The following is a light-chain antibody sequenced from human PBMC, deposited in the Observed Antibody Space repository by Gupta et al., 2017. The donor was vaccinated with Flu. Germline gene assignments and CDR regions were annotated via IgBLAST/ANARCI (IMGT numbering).Light chain of an antibody. CDR3: QQEDSTQYT. CDR1: QSVLYRSNNKNY. V-gene: IGKV4-1*01. CDR2: CAS. Sequence: SLGERATIDWKSSQSVLYRSNNKNYLAWYQQKPGQAPRLLIYCASSRDFGVPDRFSGSGSGTEFTLTISRLQAEDVAVYYCQQEDSTQYTFGQGTKLEIK. J-gene: IGKJ2*01.